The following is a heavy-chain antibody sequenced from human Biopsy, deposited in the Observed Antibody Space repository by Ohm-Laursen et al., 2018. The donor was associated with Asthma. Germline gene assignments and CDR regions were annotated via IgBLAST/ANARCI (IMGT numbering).Heavy chain of an antibody. CDR2: ISWNSGNI. Sequence: RSLRLSCTASGFSFDDCAMHWVRQAPGKGLEWVSSISWNSGNIDYAVSVKGRFTISRDNAKNSLYLQMQSLRPEGTAFYYCAKSADYYDSTDYLDFWGRGTLVTVSS. CDR3: AKSADYYDSTDYLDF. J-gene: IGHJ4*01. V-gene: IGHV3-9*01. D-gene: IGHD3-22*01. CDR1: GFSFDDCA.